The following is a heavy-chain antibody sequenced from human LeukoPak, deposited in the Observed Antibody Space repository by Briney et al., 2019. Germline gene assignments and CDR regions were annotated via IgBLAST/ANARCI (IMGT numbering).Heavy chain of an antibody. Sequence: PSETLSLTCDVSGDSISNSHYYWGWIRQPPGKGLEWVGSIYYSGSTYSNPSLKSRVTIFVDTSKNQFSLKLTSVSAADTAMYYRARTVSRLGVATWGYRGQGTLVIASS. D-gene: IGHD6-19*01. CDR2: IYYSGST. CDR1: GDSISNSHYY. CDR3: ARTVSRLGVATWGY. J-gene: IGHJ4*02. V-gene: IGHV4-39*01.